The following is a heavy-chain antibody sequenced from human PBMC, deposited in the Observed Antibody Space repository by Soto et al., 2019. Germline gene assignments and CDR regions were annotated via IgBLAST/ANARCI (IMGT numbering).Heavy chain of an antibody. Sequence: SETLSLTCTVSGGSISSGDYSWSWVRQSPGKGLEWIGHIYNSGITYYNPSLKSRVVISIDTSRNQFSLRLNSLTAADRAVYFCARVVTVFGLVSRYWFDPWGQETVVTVSS. CDR1: GGSISSGDYS. CDR2: IYNSGIT. V-gene: IGHV4-30-4*01. J-gene: IGHJ5*02. CDR3: ARVVTVFGLVSRYWFDP. D-gene: IGHD3-3*01.